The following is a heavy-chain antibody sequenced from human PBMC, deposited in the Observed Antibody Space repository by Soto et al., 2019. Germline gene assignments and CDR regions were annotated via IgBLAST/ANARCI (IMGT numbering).Heavy chain of an antibody. CDR2: IYYSGST. Sequence: KPSETLSLTCTVSGGSISSGGYYWSWIRQHPGKGLEWIGYIYYSGSTYYNPSLKSRVTISVDTSKNQFSLKLSSVTAADTAVYYCASLGVGSWPYFDYWGQGTLVTVSS. CDR3: ASLGVGSWPYFDY. V-gene: IGHV4-31*03. J-gene: IGHJ4*02. D-gene: IGHD6-13*01. CDR1: GGSISSGGYY.